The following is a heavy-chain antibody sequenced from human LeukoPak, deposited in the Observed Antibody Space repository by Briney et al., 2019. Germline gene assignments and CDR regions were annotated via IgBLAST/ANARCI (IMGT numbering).Heavy chain of an antibody. J-gene: IGHJ6*03. CDR3: ARGPRPYYGSGSIYYYYYIDV. V-gene: IGHV1-69*05. CDR2: IIPIFGTA. Sequence: SVKVSCKASGGTFSSYAISWVRQAPGQGLEWMGGIIPIFGTANYAHKFQGRVTITTEESTTTAYMYLSSLRARDAAGYYFARGPRPYYGSGSIYYYYYIDVWGKGTPVTVSS. D-gene: IGHD3-10*01. CDR1: GGTFSSYA.